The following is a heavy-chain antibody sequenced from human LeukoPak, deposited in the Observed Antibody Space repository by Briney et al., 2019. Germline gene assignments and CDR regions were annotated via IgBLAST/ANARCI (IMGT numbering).Heavy chain of an antibody. D-gene: IGHD5-18*01. V-gene: IGHV1-2*02. CDR1: GYTFTGYY. J-gene: IGHJ6*03. CDR2: INPNSGGT. Sequence: ASVKVSCKASGYTFTGYYMHWVRQAPGQGLEWMGWINPNSGGTNYAQKFQGRVTMTRDTSISTAYMELSRLRSDDTAVYYCAREIVDTAMVVNYYYMDVWGKGTTVTVSS. CDR3: AREIVDTAMVVNYYYMDV.